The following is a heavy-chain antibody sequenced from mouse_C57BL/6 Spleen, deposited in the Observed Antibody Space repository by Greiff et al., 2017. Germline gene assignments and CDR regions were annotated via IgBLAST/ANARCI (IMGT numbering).Heavy chain of an antibody. CDR3: AREESSAMDY. J-gene: IGHJ4*01. D-gene: IGHD1-3*01. V-gene: IGHV1-59*01. CDR2: IDPSDSYT. CDR1: GYTFTSYW. Sequence: VQLQQPGAELVRPGTSVKLSCKASGYTFTSYWMHWVKQRPGQGLEWIGVIDPSDSYTNYNQKFKGKATLTVDTSSSTAYMQLSSLTSEDSAVYYCAREESSAMDYWGQGTSVTVSS.